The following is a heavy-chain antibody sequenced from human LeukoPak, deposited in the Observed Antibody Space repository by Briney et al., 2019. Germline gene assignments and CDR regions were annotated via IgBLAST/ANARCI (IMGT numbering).Heavy chain of an antibody. CDR1: GFTVSSNY. CDR2: IYSGGST. D-gene: IGHD5-18*01. Sequence: GGSLRHSCAVSGFTVSSNYMSRVRQAPGKGLEWVSVIYSGGSTYYADSVKGRFTISRDNSKSTLSLQMNSLRAEDTAIYYCATYRQILLPFESWGQGTLVTVSS. V-gene: IGHV3-66*01. J-gene: IGHJ4*02. CDR3: ATYRQILLPFES.